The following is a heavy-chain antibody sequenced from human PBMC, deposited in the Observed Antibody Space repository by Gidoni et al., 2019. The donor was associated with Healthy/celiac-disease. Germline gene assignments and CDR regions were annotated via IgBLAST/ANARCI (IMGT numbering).Heavy chain of an antibody. V-gene: IGHV4-61*02. CDR2: IYTSGST. D-gene: IGHD6-13*01. CDR3: ARVVPTRIAAAGTGYYYYYGMDV. CDR1: GGSISSGSYY. Sequence: QVQLQESGPGLVKPSQTLSLTCTVSGGSISSGSYYCRWIRQPAGKGLEWIGLIYTSGSTNYNPSLKSRVTISVDTSKNQFSLKLSSVTAADTAVYYCARVVPTRIAAAGTGYYYYYGMDVWGQGTTVTVSS. J-gene: IGHJ6*02.